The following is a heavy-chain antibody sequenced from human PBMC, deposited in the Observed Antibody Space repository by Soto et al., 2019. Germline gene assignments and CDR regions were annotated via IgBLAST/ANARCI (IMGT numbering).Heavy chain of an antibody. Sequence: SVKVSCKASGGTFSSYAISWVRQAPGQGLEWMGGIIPIFGTANYAQKFQGRVTITADESTSTAYMELSSLRSEDTAVYYCARVXWNSSSSLYYYYYGTDVWGQGTTVTVSS. J-gene: IGHJ6*02. V-gene: IGHV1-69*13. CDR2: IIPIFGTA. CDR1: GGTFSSYA. D-gene: IGHD6-6*01. CDR3: ARVXWNSSSSLYYYYYGTDV.